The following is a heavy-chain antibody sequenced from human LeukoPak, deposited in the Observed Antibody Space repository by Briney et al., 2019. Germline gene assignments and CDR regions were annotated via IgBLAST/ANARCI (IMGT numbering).Heavy chain of an antibody. J-gene: IGHJ4*02. V-gene: IGHV3-64D*09. CDR3: VKITSVTGGDC. D-gene: IGHD1-1*01. CDR1: GFTFGAYA. Sequence: GESLRLSCSASGFTFGAYAMYWVRQAPGKGLEYVSGISSNGGSSFYADSVKGRFTISRDNSKNTLYLQMSSLRAEDTAVYYCVKITSVTGGDCWGQGTRLTVSS. CDR2: ISSNGGSS.